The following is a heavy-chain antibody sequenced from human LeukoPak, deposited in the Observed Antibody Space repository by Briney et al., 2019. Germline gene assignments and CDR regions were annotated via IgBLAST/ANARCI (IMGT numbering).Heavy chain of an antibody. CDR3: ARGLLWFGELPFDP. D-gene: IGHD3-10*01. J-gene: IGHJ5*02. CDR1: GYTFTSYA. CDR2: INAGNGNT. Sequence: GASVKVSCKASGYTFTSYAMHWVRQAPGQRLEWMGWINAGNGNTKYSQGFQGRVTITRDTSASTAYMELSSLRSEDMAVYYCARGLLWFGELPFDPWGQGTLVTVSS. V-gene: IGHV1-3*03.